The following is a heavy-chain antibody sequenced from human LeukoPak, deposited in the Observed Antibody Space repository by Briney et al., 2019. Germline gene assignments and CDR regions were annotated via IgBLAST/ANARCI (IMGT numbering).Heavy chain of an antibody. J-gene: IGHJ2*01. D-gene: IGHD4-17*01. V-gene: IGHV1-2*02. CDR1: GYTFTGYY. CDR3: ARSTSVTTRGGWYFDL. CDR2: INPNSGGT. Sequence: ASVKVSCKASGYTFTGYYMHWVRQAPGQWLEWMGWINPNSGGTNYAQKFQGRVTMTRDTSISTAYMELSSLRSEDTAVYYCARSTSVTTRGGWYFDLWGRGTLVTVSS.